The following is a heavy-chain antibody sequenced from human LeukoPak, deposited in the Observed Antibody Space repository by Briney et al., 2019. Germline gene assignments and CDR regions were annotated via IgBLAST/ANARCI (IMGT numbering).Heavy chain of an antibody. D-gene: IGHD1-26*01. V-gene: IGHV3-53*01. CDR1: GFTFSSYS. CDR2: LYSDDTT. J-gene: IGHJ4*02. CDR3: ARGGGYYAIDY. Sequence: GGSLRLSCAASGFTFSSYSMNWIRQAPGKGLEWVSVLYSDDTTYYADSVKGRFTISRDNSKNTLYLQMNNLRAEDTAVYYCARGGGYYAIDYWGQGTLVTVSS.